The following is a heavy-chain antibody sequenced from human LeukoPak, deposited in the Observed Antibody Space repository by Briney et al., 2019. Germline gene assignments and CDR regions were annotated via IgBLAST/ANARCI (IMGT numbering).Heavy chain of an antibody. J-gene: IGHJ3*02. D-gene: IGHD3-22*01. Sequence: SETLSLTCTVSGGSISSYYWSWLRQPPGKGLEWIGYIYYSGSTNYNPSLKSRATISVDTSKNQFSLKLSSVTAADTAVYYCARTYYYDSSGYFNDAFDIWGQGTMVTVSS. CDR1: GGSISSYY. V-gene: IGHV4-59*08. CDR3: ARTYYYDSSGYFNDAFDI. CDR2: IYYSGST.